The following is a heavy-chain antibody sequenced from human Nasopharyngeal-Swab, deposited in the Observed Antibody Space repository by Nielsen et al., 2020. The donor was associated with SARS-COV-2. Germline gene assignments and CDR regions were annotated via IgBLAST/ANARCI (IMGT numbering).Heavy chain of an antibody. CDR1: GFTFCSYG. CDR3: AKELGGTIFGVVIISDDAFDI. J-gene: IGHJ3*02. CDR2: ISYDGSNK. V-gene: IGHV3-30*18. D-gene: IGHD3-3*01. Sequence: GESLKISCAASGFTFCSYGMRWVRQAPGKGLEWVAVISYDGSNKYYADSVKGRFTISRDNSKNTLYLQMNSLRAEDTAVYYCAKELGGTIFGVVIISDDAFDIWGQGTMVTVSS.